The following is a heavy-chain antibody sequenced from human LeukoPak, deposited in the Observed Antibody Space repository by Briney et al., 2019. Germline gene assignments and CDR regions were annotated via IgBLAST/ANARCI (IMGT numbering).Heavy chain of an antibody. CDR2: FFYSGST. J-gene: IGHJ4*02. Sequence: PSETLSLTCTVSGGSISSGPYCWGWIRQPPGKGLEWLGSFFYSGSTYYKPSLKSRVTISVDTSKNQFSLKLTSVTAADTAVYYCARGKSRGSPIDNWGQGTLVTVSS. CDR1: GGSISSGPYC. V-gene: IGHV4-39*01. CDR3: ARGKSRGSPIDN. D-gene: IGHD1-26*01.